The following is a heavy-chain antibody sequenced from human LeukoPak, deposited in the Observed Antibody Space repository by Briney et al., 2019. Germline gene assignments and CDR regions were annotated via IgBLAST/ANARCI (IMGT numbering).Heavy chain of an antibody. J-gene: IGHJ4*02. D-gene: IGHD6-13*01. CDR1: GFTFSSYG. Sequence: PGGSLRLSCAASGFTFSSYGMHWVRQAPGKGLEWVAVISYDGSNKYYADSVKGRFTISRDNSKNTLYLQMNSLRAEDTTAYYCAKGLRLYSSSWTAFDYWGQGTLVTVSS. CDR3: AKGLRLYSSSWTAFDY. V-gene: IGHV3-30*18. CDR2: ISYDGSNK.